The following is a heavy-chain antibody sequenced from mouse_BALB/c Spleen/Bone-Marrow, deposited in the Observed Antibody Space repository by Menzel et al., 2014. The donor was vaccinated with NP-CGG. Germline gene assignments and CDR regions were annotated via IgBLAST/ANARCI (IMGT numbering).Heavy chain of an antibody. CDR2: IYPGSGST. D-gene: IGHD1-1*01. V-gene: IGHV1-77*01. J-gene: IGHJ3*01. CDR3: AIGGGYGSSWFAY. Sequence: VKLMESGPELVKPGASVKMSCKASGYTFTDYVISWVKQRTGQGLEWIGEIYPGSGSTYYNEKFKGKATLTADKSSNTAYMQLSSLTSEDSAVYFCAIGGGYGSSWFAYWGQGTLVTASA. CDR1: GYTFTDYV.